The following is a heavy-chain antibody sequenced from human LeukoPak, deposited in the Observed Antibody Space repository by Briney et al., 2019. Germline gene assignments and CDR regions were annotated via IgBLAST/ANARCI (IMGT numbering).Heavy chain of an antibody. Sequence: WASVKVSCKASGYTFTSYDINWVRQATGQGLEWMGWMNPNSGNTGYAQKFQGRVTMTRSTSINTAYMELNSFRAEDTAVYYCARSSVGARRRIDYWGQGTLVTVSS. CDR1: GYTFTSYD. CDR3: ARSSVGARRRIDY. CDR2: MNPNSGNT. J-gene: IGHJ4*02. V-gene: IGHV1-8*01. D-gene: IGHD1-26*01.